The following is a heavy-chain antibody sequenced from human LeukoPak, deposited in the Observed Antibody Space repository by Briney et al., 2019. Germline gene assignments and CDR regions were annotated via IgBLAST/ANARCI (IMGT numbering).Heavy chain of an antibody. J-gene: IGHJ4*02. V-gene: IGHV4-34*01. CDR3: ARHDGSGRRIALDF. D-gene: IGHD6-19*01. Sequence: SETLSLTCAVYGGSFSGYYWSWIRQPPGKGLEWIGEINHSGSTNYNPSLKSRATISVDTSKNQFSLKLSSVTAADTAVYYCARHDGSGRRIALDFWGQGTLVTVS. CDR1: GGSFSGYY. CDR2: INHSGST.